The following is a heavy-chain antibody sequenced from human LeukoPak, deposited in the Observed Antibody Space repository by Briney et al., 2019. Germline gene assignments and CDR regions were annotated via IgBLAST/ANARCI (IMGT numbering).Heavy chain of an antibody. CDR2: IYHSGST. J-gene: IGHJ4*02. Sequence: PSGTLSLTCAVSGGSISSSNWWSWVRQPPGKGLEWIGEIYHSGSTNYNPSLKSRVTISVDTSKNQFSLKLSSVTAADTAVYYCARVAYGDYVLDYWGQGTLVTVSS. CDR1: GGSISSSNW. D-gene: IGHD4-17*01. CDR3: ARVAYGDYVLDY. V-gene: IGHV4-4*02.